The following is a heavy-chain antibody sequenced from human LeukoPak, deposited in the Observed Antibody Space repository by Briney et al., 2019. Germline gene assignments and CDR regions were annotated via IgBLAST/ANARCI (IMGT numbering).Heavy chain of an antibody. CDR1: GYTFTSFY. CDR3: ARGGSSKIGSGTFDY. Sequence: ASVKVSCKASGYTFTSFYIHWVRQAPGQGLEWMGIINPSGGSTSYAQKFQGRVTMTRDTSTSTVYMELSSLRSEDTAVYYCARGGSSKIGSGTFDYWGQGTLVTVSS. D-gene: IGHD6-13*01. V-gene: IGHV1-46*01. J-gene: IGHJ4*02. CDR2: INPSGGST.